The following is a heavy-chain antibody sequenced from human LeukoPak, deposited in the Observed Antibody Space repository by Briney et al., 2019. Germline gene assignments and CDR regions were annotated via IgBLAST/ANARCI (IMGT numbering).Heavy chain of an antibody. J-gene: IGHJ4*02. Sequence: PSETLSLTCTVSGGSISSSSYYWGWIRQPPGKGLEWIGYIYYSGSTNYNPSLKSRVTISVDTSKNQFSLKLSSVTAADTAVYYCARAAARRHVGYFDYWGQGTLVTVSS. CDR3: ARAAARRHVGYFDY. D-gene: IGHD6-13*01. CDR1: GGSISSSSYY. V-gene: IGHV4-61*05. CDR2: IYYSGST.